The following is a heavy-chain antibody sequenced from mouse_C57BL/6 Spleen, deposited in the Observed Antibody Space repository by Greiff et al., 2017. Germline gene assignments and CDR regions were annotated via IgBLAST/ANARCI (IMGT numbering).Heavy chain of an antibody. Sequence: VKLQQPGAELVKPGASVKLSCKASGYTFTSYWMHWVKQRPGQGLEWIGMIHPNSGSTNYNEKFKSKATLTVDKSSSTAYMQLSSLTSEDSAVYYCARATVVAPYFDYWGQGTTLTVSS. CDR2: IHPNSGST. CDR1: GYTFTSYW. V-gene: IGHV1-64*01. J-gene: IGHJ2*01. CDR3: ARATVVAPYFDY. D-gene: IGHD1-1*01.